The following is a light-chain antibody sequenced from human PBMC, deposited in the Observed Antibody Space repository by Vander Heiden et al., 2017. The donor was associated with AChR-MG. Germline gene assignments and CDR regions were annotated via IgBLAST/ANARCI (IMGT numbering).Light chain of an antibody. CDR3: QQSYSTPLT. Sequence: DIQMTQSPSSLSASVGDRVTITCRASQSISSYLNWYQQKPVKAPKLLIYAASSLQSRVPSRFSRSGSGTDFPLTISSLQPEDFATYYCQQSYSTPLTFGGGTKVEIK. J-gene: IGKJ4*01. CDR2: AAS. V-gene: IGKV1-39*01. CDR1: QSISSY.